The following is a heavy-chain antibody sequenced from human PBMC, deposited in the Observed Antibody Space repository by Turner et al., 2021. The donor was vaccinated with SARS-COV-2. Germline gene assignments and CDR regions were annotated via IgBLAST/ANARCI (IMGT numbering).Heavy chain of an antibody. Sequence: QVRLQESGPGMVKPSETLSLTCTVSGGYLRSNYWTLSRQPPGKGLEWIGYIYDSGSTNYNPSLKSRVTISVDTSKNQFSLNLSSVTAADTAVYCCARERGSSYSIGYYTMDVWGQGTTVTVS. D-gene: IGHD2-15*01. CDR3: ARERGSSYSIGYYTMDV. CDR2: IYDSGST. V-gene: IGHV4-59*01. J-gene: IGHJ6*02. CDR1: GGYLRSNY.